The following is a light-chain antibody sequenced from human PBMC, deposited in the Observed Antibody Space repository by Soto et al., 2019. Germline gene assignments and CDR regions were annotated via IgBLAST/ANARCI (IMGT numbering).Light chain of an antibody. CDR1: QSVSGTY. Sequence: EIVLTQSPGTLSLSPGERATLSCRASQSVSGTYLAWYQQKPGQAPRLLFFGASTRATGTPDRFSGGGSGTDFTLAITRLEPEDFAVYYCHQYDRSPWTFGQGTKVEIK. CDR3: HQYDRSPWT. CDR2: GAS. V-gene: IGKV3-20*01. J-gene: IGKJ1*01.